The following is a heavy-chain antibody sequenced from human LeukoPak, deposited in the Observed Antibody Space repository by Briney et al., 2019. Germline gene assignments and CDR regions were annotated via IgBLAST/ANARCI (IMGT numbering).Heavy chain of an antibody. CDR2: ISSSSSYI. CDR1: GLTFSSYS. D-gene: IGHD6-19*01. V-gene: IGHV3-21*01. CDR3: ARDSNSSGWHDAFDI. J-gene: IGHJ3*02. Sequence: GGSLRLSCAASGLTFSSYSMNWVRQAPGKGLERVSSISSSSSYIYYADSVKGRFTISRDNAKNSLYLQMNSLRAEDTAVYYCARDSNSSGWHDAFDIWGQGTMVTVSS.